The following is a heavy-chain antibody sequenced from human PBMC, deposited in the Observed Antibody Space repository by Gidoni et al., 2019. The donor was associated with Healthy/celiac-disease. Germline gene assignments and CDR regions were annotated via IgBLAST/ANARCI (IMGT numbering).Heavy chain of an antibody. Sequence: EVQLVESGGGLIQPGGSLRLSCAASGFTVSSNYMSWVRQAPGKGLEWVSVIYSGGTTYYADSVKGRFTISRENSKNTLYLQMNSLRAEDTAVYYCARVNVPAIRGWGFDPWGQGTLVTVSS. V-gene: IGHV3-53*01. CDR2: IYSGGTT. CDR3: ARVNVPAIRGWGFDP. CDR1: GFTVSSNY. D-gene: IGHD1-1*01. J-gene: IGHJ5*02.